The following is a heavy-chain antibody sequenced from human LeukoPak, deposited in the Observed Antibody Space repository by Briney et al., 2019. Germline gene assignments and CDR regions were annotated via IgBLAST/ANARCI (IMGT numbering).Heavy chain of an antibody. CDR2: ISGSGGST. Sequence: GGSLRLSCAASGFTFSSYAMSWVRQAPGKGLEWVSAISGSGGSTYYADSVKGRFTISRDNSKNTLYLQMNSLRAEDTAVYYCAKSEVSTVTTWTYYYGMDVWGQGTTVTVSS. CDR1: GFTFSSYA. D-gene: IGHD4-17*01. CDR3: AKSEVSTVTTWTYYYGMDV. J-gene: IGHJ6*02. V-gene: IGHV3-23*01.